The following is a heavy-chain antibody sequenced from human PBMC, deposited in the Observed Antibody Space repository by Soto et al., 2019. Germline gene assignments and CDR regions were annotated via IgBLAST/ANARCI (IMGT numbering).Heavy chain of an antibody. J-gene: IGHJ6*02. CDR3: ARDGGYSYGYYYYYYGMDV. CDR2: ISYDGSNK. D-gene: IGHD5-18*01. Sequence: QVQLVESGGGVVQPGRSLRLSCVASGFTFSSYAMHWVRQAPGKGLEWVAVISYDGSNKYYADSVKGRFTISRDNSKNTLYLQMNSLRAEDTAVYYCARDGGYSYGYYYYYYGMDVWGQGTTVTVSS. V-gene: IGHV3-30-3*01. CDR1: GFTFSSYA.